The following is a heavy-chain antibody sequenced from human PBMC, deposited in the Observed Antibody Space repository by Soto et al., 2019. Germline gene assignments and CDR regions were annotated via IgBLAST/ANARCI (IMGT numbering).Heavy chain of an antibody. J-gene: IGHJ4*02. CDR1: GFTFSDYS. D-gene: IGHD6-13*01. CDR3: TRGGSSWPFDH. Sequence: PGGSLSLSCATSGFTFSDYSMNWVRQAPGKGLEWVSSIGHSSSFISYADSLKGRFTISRDNAKNSLYLQLNSLRAEDTAVYYCTRGGSSWPFDHWGQGTLVTVS. CDR2: IGHSSSFI. V-gene: IGHV3-21*06.